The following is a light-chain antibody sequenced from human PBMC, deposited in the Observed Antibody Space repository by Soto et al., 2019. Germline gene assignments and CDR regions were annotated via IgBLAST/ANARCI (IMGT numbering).Light chain of an antibody. J-gene: IGKJ4*01. CDR2: RSS. CDR1: QSVNSNY. CDR3: QQYGSSPLT. Sequence: EIVLTQSPGTLSLSPGERATLSCRASQSVNSNYLAWYQQKPGQAPKVLIYRSSSRATCIPDRFSGSGSGTDFTLTISRLEPEDFAVYYCQQYGSSPLTFGGGTKVEIK. V-gene: IGKV3-20*01.